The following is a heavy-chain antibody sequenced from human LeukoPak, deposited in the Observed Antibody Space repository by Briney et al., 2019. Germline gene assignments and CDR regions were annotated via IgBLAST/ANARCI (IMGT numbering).Heavy chain of an antibody. D-gene: IGHD1-14*01. CDR3: ASGRFSHRGVDWFDP. Sequence: ASVKVSCKASGYTFTSYDINWVRQATGQGLEWMGWMNPNSGNTGYAQKFQGRVTMTRNTSISTAYTELSSLRSEDTAVYYCASGRFSHRGVDWFDPWGQGTLVTVSS. V-gene: IGHV1-8*01. CDR2: MNPNSGNT. J-gene: IGHJ5*02. CDR1: GYTFTSYD.